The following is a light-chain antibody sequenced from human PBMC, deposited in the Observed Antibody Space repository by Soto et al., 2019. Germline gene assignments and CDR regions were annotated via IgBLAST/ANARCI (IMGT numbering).Light chain of an antibody. CDR2: EVT. CDR1: SSDVGAYNY. Sequence: QSALTQPPSASGSPGQSVTISCTGTSSDVGAYNYVCWYQQHPGKAPKLIISEVTKRPSGVPDRFSGSKSGNTASLTVTGLQAEDEADYYCSSYAGSNNPWVFGGETKVTVL. CDR3: SSYAGSNNPWV. J-gene: IGLJ3*02. V-gene: IGLV2-8*01.